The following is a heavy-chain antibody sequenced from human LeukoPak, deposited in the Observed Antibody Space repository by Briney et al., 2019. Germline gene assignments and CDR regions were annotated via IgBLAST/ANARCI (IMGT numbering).Heavy chain of an antibody. Sequence: GGSLRLSCEASGFTFTRHSMNWVRQAPGKGLEWVSFIGIWNSPIYYGDSVRGRFTISRDNAKNSVFLQMNSLRAEDTAVYYCASLGFPIVLGPAADYYYMDVWGKGTTVTVSS. D-gene: IGHD2-2*01. CDR2: IGIWNSPI. CDR1: GFTFTRHS. J-gene: IGHJ6*03. CDR3: ASLGFPIVLGPAADYYYMDV. V-gene: IGHV3-48*01.